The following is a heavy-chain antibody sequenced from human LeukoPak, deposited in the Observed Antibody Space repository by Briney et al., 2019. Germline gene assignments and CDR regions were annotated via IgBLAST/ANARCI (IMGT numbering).Heavy chain of an antibody. J-gene: IGHJ6*02. CDR1: GFTFSSYS. D-gene: IGHD2-2*01. V-gene: IGHV3-48*01. Sequence: GGSLRLSCAASGFTFSSYSMNWVRQAPGKGLEWVSYISSSSSTIYYADSVKSRFTISRDNAKNSLYLQMNSLRAEDTAVYYCARVRAGYCTSTSCYTGMDVWGQGTTATVSS. CDR3: ARVRAGYCTSTSCYTGMDV. CDR2: ISSSSSTI.